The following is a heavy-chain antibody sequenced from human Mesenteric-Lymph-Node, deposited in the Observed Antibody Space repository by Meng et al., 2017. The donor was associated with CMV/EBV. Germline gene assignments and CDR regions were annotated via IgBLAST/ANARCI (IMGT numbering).Heavy chain of an antibody. CDR3: ARGVIVLGMDV. Sequence: LSLTCAASGFTVSSNYMSWVRQAPGKGLEWVSVIYSGGSTYYADSVKGRFTISRDNSKNTLYLQMNSLRAEDTAVYYCARGVIVLGMDVWGQGTTVTVSS. D-gene: IGHD2/OR15-2a*01. CDR1: GFTVSSNY. V-gene: IGHV3-53*01. J-gene: IGHJ6*02. CDR2: IYSGGST.